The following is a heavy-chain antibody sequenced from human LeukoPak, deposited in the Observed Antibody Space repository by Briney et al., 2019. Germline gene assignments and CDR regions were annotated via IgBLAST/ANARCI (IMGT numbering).Heavy chain of an antibody. D-gene: IGHD6-13*01. J-gene: IGHJ6*03. Sequence: GGSLRLSCAASGFTFDDYGMSWVRQAPGKGLEWVSGINWNGGSTGYADSVKGRFTISRDNAKNSLYLQMNSLRAEDTALYYCARATSYSSSWYRPGSDYYYYMDVWGKGTTVTVSS. CDR3: ARATSYSSSWYRPGSDYYYYMDV. CDR1: GFTFDDYG. V-gene: IGHV3-20*04. CDR2: INWNGGST.